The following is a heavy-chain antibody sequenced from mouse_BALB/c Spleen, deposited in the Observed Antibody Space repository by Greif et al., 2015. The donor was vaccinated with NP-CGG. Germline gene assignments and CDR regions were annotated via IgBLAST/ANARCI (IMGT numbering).Heavy chain of an antibody. CDR2: IYPGDGST. CDR3: AREYQGAMDY. Sequence: QVQLKQSGPELVKPGALVKISCKASGYTFTSYDINWVKQRPGQGLEWIGWIYPGDGSTKYNEKFKGKATLTADKSSSTAYIKIRSRSSEKSAGYFCAREYQGAMDYWGQGTSVTVSS. D-gene: IGHD3-2*02. CDR1: GYTFTSYD. J-gene: IGHJ4*01. V-gene: IGHV1S56*01.